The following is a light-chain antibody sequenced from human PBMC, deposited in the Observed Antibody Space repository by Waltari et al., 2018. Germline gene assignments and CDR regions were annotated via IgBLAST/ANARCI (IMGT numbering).Light chain of an antibody. V-gene: IGKV1-5*03. J-gene: IGKJ1*01. CDR3: QQYNSFSSM. CDR2: KAS. CDR1: QSISSW. Sequence: DIQMTQSPSTLSASVGDRVTITCRASQSISSWLVWYQQKPGKAPNLLIYKASTLQSGVPSRFSGSGFGTEFTLTISSLQPDDFATYYCQQYNSFSSMFGQGTKVEIK.